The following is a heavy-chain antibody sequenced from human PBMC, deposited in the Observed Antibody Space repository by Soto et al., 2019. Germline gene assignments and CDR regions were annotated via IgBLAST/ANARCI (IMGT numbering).Heavy chain of an antibody. CDR3: AGLSSSWYWGDRPGLN. V-gene: IGHV4-30-4*01. Sequence: QVQLQESGPGLVKPSQTLSLTCTVSGGSISSGDYYWSWIRQPPGKGLEWIGYIYYSGSTYYNPSLKSRVTISVDTSKNQFSLKPSTVTAADTAVYYCAGLSSSWYWGDRPGLNWGQGTLVTVSS. CDR1: GGSISSGDYY. CDR2: IYYSGST. J-gene: IGHJ4*02. D-gene: IGHD6-13*01.